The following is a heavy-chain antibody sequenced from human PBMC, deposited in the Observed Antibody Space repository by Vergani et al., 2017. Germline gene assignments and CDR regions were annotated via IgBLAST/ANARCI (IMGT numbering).Heavy chain of an antibody. V-gene: IGHV4-39*01. Sequence: QLQLQESGPGLVKPSETLSLTCTVSGGTISTSSYYWGWIRQPPGKGLEWIGSIYYSGNTYYNPSLKSRVNISVDTSKNQFSLRLTSVTAADTAVYYCARRRETTIFGVVISSFDYWGQGTLVTVSS. CDR1: GGTISTSSYY. D-gene: IGHD3-3*01. CDR3: ARRRETTIFGVVISSFDY. CDR2: IYYSGNT. J-gene: IGHJ4*02.